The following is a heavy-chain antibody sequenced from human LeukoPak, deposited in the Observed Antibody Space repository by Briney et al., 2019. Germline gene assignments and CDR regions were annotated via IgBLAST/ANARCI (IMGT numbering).Heavy chain of an antibody. D-gene: IGHD3-22*01. CDR2: IYHSGTT. CDR1: GVPISRGDNS. V-gene: IGHV4-30-2*01. CDR3: ARSPSDSSGYYLDY. Sequence: PSETLSLTCAVSGVPISRGDNSRSWLRQPPGKGLEWIGYIYHSGTTYYNPSLKSRVTISLDRSKNQFSLKLTSVTAADTAVYYCARSPSDSSGYYLDYWGQGTLVTVSS. J-gene: IGHJ4*02.